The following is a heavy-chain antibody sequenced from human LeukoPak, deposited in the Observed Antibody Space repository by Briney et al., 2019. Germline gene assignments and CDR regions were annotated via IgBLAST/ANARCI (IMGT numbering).Heavy chain of an antibody. CDR2: INPEGSGK. D-gene: IGHD3-16*01. J-gene: IGHJ4*02. Sequence: GGSLRLSCESSEFTLSTYWMNWVRQVPGKGLDWVGNINPEGSGKRYVGSVKGRFTIARDNADNSLSLQMNSLRAEDTAVYYCASWGAGGNSWGQGTLVTVSS. CDR3: ASWGAGGNS. CDR1: EFTLSTYW. V-gene: IGHV3-7*01.